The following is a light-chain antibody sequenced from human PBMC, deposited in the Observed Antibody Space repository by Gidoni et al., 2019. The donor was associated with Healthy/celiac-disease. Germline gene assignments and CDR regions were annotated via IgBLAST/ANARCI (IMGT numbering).Light chain of an antibody. V-gene: IGKV1-8*01. J-gene: IGKJ3*01. CDR3: QQYYSYPPI. Sequence: AIRMTQSPSSFSASTGDRVTITCRASQGISSCLAWYQQKPGKAPKLLIYAASTLQSGVPSRFSGSGSGTDFTLTISCLQSEDFATYYCQQYYSYPPIFGPGTKVDIK. CDR2: AAS. CDR1: QGISSC.